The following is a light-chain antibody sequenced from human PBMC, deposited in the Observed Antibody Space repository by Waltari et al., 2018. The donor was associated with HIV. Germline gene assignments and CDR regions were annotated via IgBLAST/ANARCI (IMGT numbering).Light chain of an antibody. J-gene: IGKJ1*01. V-gene: IGKV3-20*01. CDR1: QTISDNN. CDR3: QQYGSSRWT. Sequence: EIVLTQSPGTLSLSPGDRATLSCRASQTISDNNLVWSQQKPGQSPRLLIFGASNRPTGIPDRFSGGGSGTDFTLTINRLEPEDFAMYYCQQYGSSRWTFGPGTQVEIK. CDR2: GAS.